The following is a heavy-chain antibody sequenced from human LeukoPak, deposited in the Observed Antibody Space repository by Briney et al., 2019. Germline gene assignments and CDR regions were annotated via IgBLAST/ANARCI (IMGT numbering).Heavy chain of an antibody. CDR2: IIPIFGTA. J-gene: IGHJ5*02. CDR3: ARVAGPDFAYDSSGYPTDWFDP. CDR1: GGTFSSYA. V-gene: IGHV1-69*05. D-gene: IGHD3-22*01. Sequence: GASVKVSCKASGGTFSSYAISWVRQAPGQGLEWMGRIIPIFGTANYAQKFQGRVTITTDESTSTAYMELSSRRSEDTAVYYCARVAGPDFAYDSSGYPTDWFDPWGQGTLVTVSS.